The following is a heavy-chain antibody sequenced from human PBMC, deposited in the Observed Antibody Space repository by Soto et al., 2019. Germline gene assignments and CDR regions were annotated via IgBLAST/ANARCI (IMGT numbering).Heavy chain of an antibody. D-gene: IGHD3-22*01. CDR2: ISSSGSTI. J-gene: IGHJ4*02. Sequence: SLRLSCAASGFTFSDYYMSWIRQAPGKGLEWVSYISSSGSTIYYADSVKGRFTISRDNAKNSLYLQMNSLRAEDTAVYYCARVSYYYDSSGYPLNWGQGTLVTVSS. V-gene: IGHV3-11*01. CDR3: ARVSYYYDSSGYPLN. CDR1: GFTFSDYY.